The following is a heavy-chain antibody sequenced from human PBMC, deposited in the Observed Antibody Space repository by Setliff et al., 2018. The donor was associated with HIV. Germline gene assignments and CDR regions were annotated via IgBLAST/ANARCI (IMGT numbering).Heavy chain of an antibody. V-gene: IGHV4-61*09. CDR3: ARGNSRRLRVHYYYYYMDV. CDR1: SDSISSGSYY. CDR2: IYTSGNT. J-gene: IGHJ6*03. D-gene: IGHD4-17*01. Sequence: SETLSLTCSVSSDSISSGSYYWSWIRLPAGKGLEWIGHIYTSGNTNHNPSLKSRVTISVDTSENQFSLKLSSVTAADTAVYYCARGNSRRLRVHYYYYYMDVWGKGTTVTVSS.